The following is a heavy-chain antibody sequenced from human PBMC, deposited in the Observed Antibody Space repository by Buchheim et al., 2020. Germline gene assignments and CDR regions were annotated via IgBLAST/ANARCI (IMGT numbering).Heavy chain of an antibody. CDR3: ARALQVGSWGVYYYYYGMDV. CDR2: ISYDGSNK. J-gene: IGHJ6*02. V-gene: IGHV3-30-3*01. D-gene: IGHD6-13*01. CDR1: GFTFSSYA. Sequence: QVQLVESGGGVVQPGRSLRLSCAASGFTFSSYAMHWVRQAPGKGLEWVAVISYDGSNKYYADSVKGRFTISRDNSKNTLYLQMNSLRAEDTAVYYCARALQVGSWGVYYYYYGMDVWGQGTT.